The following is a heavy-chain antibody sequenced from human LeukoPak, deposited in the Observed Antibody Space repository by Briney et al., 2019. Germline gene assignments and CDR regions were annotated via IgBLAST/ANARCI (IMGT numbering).Heavy chain of an antibody. CDR3: ARECGGSCSTSPEYYYGMDV. CDR1: GYTFTSYG. V-gene: IGHV1-18*01. J-gene: IGHJ6*02. CDR2: ISAYNGNT. Sequence: ASVKVSCKASGYTFTSYGISWVRRAPGQGLEWMGWISAYNGNTNYAPKLQGRVTMTTDTSTSTAYMELRSLRSDDTAVYYCARECGGSCSTSPEYYYGMDVWGQGTTVTVSS. D-gene: IGHD2-15*01.